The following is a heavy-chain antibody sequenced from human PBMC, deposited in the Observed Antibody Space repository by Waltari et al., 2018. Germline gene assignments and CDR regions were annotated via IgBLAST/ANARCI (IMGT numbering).Heavy chain of an antibody. D-gene: IGHD6-6*01. CDR1: GGTFSSYA. J-gene: IGHJ6*02. CDR2: IIPIFGTA. Sequence: QVQLVQSRAEVKKPGSSVKVSCKASGGTFSSYAISWVRQAPGQGLEWMGGIIPIFGTANYAQKFQGRVTITADESTSTAYMELSSLRSEDTAVYYCARDNSSSFEDYYYGMDVWGQGTTVTVSS. CDR3: ARDNSSSFEDYYYGMDV. V-gene: IGHV1-69*13.